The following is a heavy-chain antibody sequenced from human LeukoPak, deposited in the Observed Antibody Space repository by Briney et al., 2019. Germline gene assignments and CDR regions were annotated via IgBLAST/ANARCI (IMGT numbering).Heavy chain of an antibody. V-gene: IGHV4-30-4*01. CDR1: GGSISSGDYY. CDR3: ASTAVDHNWFDP. Sequence: SETLSLTCTVSGGSISSGDYYWSWIRQPPGKGLEWIGYIYYSGSTYYNPSLKGRVTISVDTSKNQFSLKLSSVTAADTAVYYCASTAVDHNWFDPWGQGTLVTVSS. CDR2: IYYSGST. J-gene: IGHJ5*02. D-gene: IGHD2-21*02.